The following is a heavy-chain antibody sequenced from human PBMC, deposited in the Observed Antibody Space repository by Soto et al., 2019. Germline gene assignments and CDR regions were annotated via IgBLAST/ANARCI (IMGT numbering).Heavy chain of an antibody. Sequence: TSETLSLTCTVSGGSISSYYWSWIRQPPGKGLEWIGYIYYSGSTNYNPSLKSRATISVDTSKNQFSLKLSSVTAADTAVYYCARGGLWFGDYGMDVWGQGTTVTVSS. V-gene: IGHV4-59*01. CDR1: GGSISSYY. J-gene: IGHJ6*02. CDR2: IYYSGST. CDR3: ARGGLWFGDYGMDV. D-gene: IGHD3-10*01.